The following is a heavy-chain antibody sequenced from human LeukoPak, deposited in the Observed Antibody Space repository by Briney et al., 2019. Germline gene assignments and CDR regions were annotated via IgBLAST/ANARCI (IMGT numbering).Heavy chain of an antibody. CDR2: ISGSGGST. J-gene: IGHJ4*02. V-gene: IGHV3-23*01. CDR1: GFTFSSYA. D-gene: IGHD2-2*01. CDR3: ATSPYCSSTSCYWGVDY. Sequence: PGGSLRLSCAASGFTFSSYAMSWVRQAPGKGLEWVSAISGSGGSTYYADSVKGRFTISRDNSKNTLYLQMNSLRAEDTAVYYCATSPYCSSTSCYWGVDYWGQGTLVTVPS.